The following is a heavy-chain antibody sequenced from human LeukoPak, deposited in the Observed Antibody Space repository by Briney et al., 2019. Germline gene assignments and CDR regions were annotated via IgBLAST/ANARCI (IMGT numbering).Heavy chain of an antibody. Sequence: SETLSLTCTVSGGSISRSSYYWGWIRQPPGKGLEWIGSIYYSGSTYYNPSLKSRVTISVDTSKNQFSLKLRSVTAADTAVYYCAQNGQSGFSFDPWGQGTLVTVSS. V-gene: IGHV4-39*01. J-gene: IGHJ5*02. CDR2: IYYSGST. CDR1: GGSISRSSYY. D-gene: IGHD2-8*01. CDR3: AQNGQSGFSFDP.